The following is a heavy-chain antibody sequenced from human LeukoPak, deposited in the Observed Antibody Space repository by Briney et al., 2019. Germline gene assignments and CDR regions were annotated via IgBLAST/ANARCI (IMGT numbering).Heavy chain of an antibody. V-gene: IGHV3-74*01. CDR3: ARDQDYGSGNFDY. J-gene: IGHJ4*02. CDR2: INSDGSST. CDR1: GFTFDDYA. Sequence: GRSLRLSCAASGFTFDDYAMHWVRQAPGKGLVWVSRINSDGSSTSYADSVKGRFTISRDNAKNTLYLQMNSLRAEDTAVYYCARDQDYGSGNFDYWGQGTLVTVSS. D-gene: IGHD3-10*01.